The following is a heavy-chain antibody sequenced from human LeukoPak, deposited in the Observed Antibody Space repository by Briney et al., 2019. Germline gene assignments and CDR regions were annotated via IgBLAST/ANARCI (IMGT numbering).Heavy chain of an antibody. Sequence: GESLKISCQGSGYSFTTYWIGWVRQMPGKGLEWMGIIYPGDSDTRYSPSFQGQVTISADKSISTAYLQWSSLKASDTVMYYCARHAAVRYDFWSDYYAWFDPWGQGTLVTVSS. CDR3: ARHAAVRYDFWSDYYAWFDP. D-gene: IGHD3-3*01. CDR1: GYSFTTYW. J-gene: IGHJ5*02. V-gene: IGHV5-51*01. CDR2: IYPGDSDT.